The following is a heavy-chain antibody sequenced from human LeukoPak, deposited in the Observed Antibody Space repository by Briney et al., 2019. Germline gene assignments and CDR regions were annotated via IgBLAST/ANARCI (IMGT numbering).Heavy chain of an antibody. V-gene: IGHV3-74*01. CDR3: ARWDILTGSGDS. CDR1: GFTFSSYS. D-gene: IGHD3-9*01. CDR2: IDSDGHST. Sequence: GGSLRLSCAASGFTFSSYSMNWVRQAPGKGLVWVSRIDSDGHSTNYADSVKGRFTISRDNAKNTLYLQMNSLRAEDTAVYYCARWDILTGSGDSWGQGTLVTVSS. J-gene: IGHJ4*02.